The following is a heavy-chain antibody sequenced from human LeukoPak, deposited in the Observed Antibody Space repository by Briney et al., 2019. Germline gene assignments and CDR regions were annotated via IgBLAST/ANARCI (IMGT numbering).Heavy chain of an antibody. V-gene: IGHV3-23*01. Sequence: GGTLRLSCAASGFTFSSYGMSWVRQAPGKGLEWVSAISGSGGSTYYADSVKGRFTISRDNAKNSLYLQMNSLRAEDTAVYYCAREGWNTAMPPDYWGQGTLVTVSS. CDR3: AREGWNTAMPPDY. D-gene: IGHD5-18*01. J-gene: IGHJ4*02. CDR1: GFTFSSYG. CDR2: ISGSGGST.